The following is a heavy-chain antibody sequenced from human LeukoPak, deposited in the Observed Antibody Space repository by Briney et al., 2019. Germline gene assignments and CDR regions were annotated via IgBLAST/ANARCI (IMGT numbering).Heavy chain of an antibody. V-gene: IGHV5-51*01. Sequence: RPGESLKISCKGSGYSFTSYWIGWVRQMPGKGLEWMGIIYPGDSDTRYSPSFQGQVTISADKSISTAYLQWSSLKASDTAMYYCARRSLTNCGGDCSSAFDIWGQGTMVTVSS. CDR1: GYSFTSYW. CDR2: IYPGDSDT. D-gene: IGHD2-21*02. J-gene: IGHJ3*02. CDR3: ARRSLTNCGGDCSSAFDI.